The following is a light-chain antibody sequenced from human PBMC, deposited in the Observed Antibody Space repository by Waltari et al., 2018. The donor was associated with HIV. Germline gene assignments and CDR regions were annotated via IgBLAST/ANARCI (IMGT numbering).Light chain of an antibody. V-gene: IGLV2-8*01. CDR1: RSDVGGYNH. CDR2: EVS. Sequence: QSALTQPPSASGSPGPSVTLPRPGTRSDVGGYNHFSWYQQHPGKAPKLMIYEVSKRPSGVPDRFSGSKSGNTASLTVSGLQAEDEADYYCSSYAGSNNVVFGGGTKLTVL. J-gene: IGLJ2*01. CDR3: SSYAGSNNVV.